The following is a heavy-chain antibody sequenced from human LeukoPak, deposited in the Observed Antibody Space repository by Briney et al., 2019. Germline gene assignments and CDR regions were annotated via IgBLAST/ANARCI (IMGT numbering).Heavy chain of an antibody. V-gene: IGHV3-48*03. CDR1: GFTFSSYE. CDR3: ARDGVGATYYYYYYMDV. D-gene: IGHD1-26*01. CDR2: ISSSGSTI. Sequence: GGSLRLSCAASGFTFSSYEMNWVRQAPGKGLEWVSYISSSGSTIYYADSVKGRFTISRDNAKNSLYLQMNSLRAEDTAVYYCARDGVGATYYYYYYMDVWGKGTTVTVSS. J-gene: IGHJ6*03.